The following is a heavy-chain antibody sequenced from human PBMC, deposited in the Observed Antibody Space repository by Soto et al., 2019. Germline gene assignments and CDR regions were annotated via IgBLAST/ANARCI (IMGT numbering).Heavy chain of an antibody. V-gene: IGHV3-53*01. CDR3: ARGKDYGSGSYSGY. D-gene: IGHD3-10*01. CDR2: IYSGGST. J-gene: IGHJ4*02. Sequence: VQLVESGGGLIQPGGSLRLSCAASGLTVSSNYMSWVRQAPGKGLEWVSVIYSGGSTDYADSVKGRFTISRDNSKNTLYLQMNSLRAEDTAVYYCARGKDYGSGSYSGYWGQGTLVTVSS. CDR1: GLTVSSNY.